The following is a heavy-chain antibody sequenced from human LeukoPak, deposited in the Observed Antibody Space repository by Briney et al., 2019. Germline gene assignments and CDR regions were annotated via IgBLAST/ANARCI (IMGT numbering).Heavy chain of an antibody. CDR2: ISSNGGST. J-gene: IGHJ4*02. CDR1: GFTFSSYA. D-gene: IGHD5-24*01. CDR3: ARSDERYRVIDY. Sequence: GGSLRLSCAASGFTFSSYAMHWVRQAPGKGLEYVSAISSNGGSTYYANSVKGRFTISRDNSKNTLYLQMDSLRVEDTAVYYCARSDERYRVIDYWGQGTLVTVSS. V-gene: IGHV3-64*01.